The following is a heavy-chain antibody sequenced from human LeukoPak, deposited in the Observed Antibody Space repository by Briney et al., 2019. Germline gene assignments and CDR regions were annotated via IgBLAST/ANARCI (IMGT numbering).Heavy chain of an antibody. CDR3: ARDLGLLWFGEFLYYFDY. V-gene: IGHV1-18*01. CDR1: GYTFTSYG. D-gene: IGHD3-10*01. Sequence: ASLKVACQASGYTFTSYGISWVRQAPGQGLAWVGWISPHNGNTNYAQKRQGRVTMTTDASTSTAYMELRSLRSDDTAVCYCARDLGLLWFGEFLYYFDYWGQGTLVTVSS. CDR2: ISPHNGNT. J-gene: IGHJ4*02.